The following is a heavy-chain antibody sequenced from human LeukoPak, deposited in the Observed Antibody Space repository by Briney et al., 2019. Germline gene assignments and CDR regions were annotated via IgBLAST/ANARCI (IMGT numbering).Heavy chain of an antibody. J-gene: IGHJ4*02. CDR3: AREKTAPLYYFDY. CDR2: IYHSGST. CDR1: GGSISSGGYS. Sequence: SETLSLTCAVSGGSISSGGYSWSWIRQPPGKGLEWIGYIYHSGSTYYNPSLKSRVTISVDRSKNQFSLKLSSVTAADTAVYYCAREKTAPLYYFDYWGQETLVTVSS. V-gene: IGHV4-30-2*01.